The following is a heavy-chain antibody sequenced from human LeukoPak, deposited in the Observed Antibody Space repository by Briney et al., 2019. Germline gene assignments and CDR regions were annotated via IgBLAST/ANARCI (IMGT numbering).Heavy chain of an antibody. D-gene: IGHD2-21*01. CDR3: ARGSAVIPGNAFDI. J-gene: IGHJ3*02. CDR2: IYYSGST. V-gene: IGHV4-39*07. Sequence: SETLSLTCTVSGGSISSSSYYWGWIRQPPGKGLEWIGSIYYSGSTYYNPSLKSRVTISVDTSKNQFSLKLSSVTAADTAVYYCARGSAVIPGNAFDIWGQGTMVTVSS. CDR1: GGSISSSSYY.